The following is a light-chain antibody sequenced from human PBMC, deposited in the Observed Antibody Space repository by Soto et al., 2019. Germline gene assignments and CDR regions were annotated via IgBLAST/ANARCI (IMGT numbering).Light chain of an antibody. V-gene: IGKV1-39*01. Sequence: DIQMTQSPSSLSASVGDRVSIACRASQSISIYLNWYQQKPGKAPKVLIYAASSLQSGVPSRFSGSGSGTDFTLTISSLQPEDFATYYCQQSYNTPRTCGQGTKLEIK. CDR1: QSISIY. CDR3: QQSYNTPRT. J-gene: IGKJ2*01. CDR2: AAS.